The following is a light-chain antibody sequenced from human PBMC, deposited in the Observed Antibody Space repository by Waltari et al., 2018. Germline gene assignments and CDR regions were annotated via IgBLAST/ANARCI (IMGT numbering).Light chain of an antibody. Sequence: EIVLTQSPGTLSLSPGERATLSCRASQSVSSSYLAWYQQKPGQAPRRLIYGASSRATGMPDRFSGSGSGTDFTLTISRLEPEDFAVYYCQQYGSSRTFGQGTKLEIK. V-gene: IGKV3-20*01. CDR1: QSVSSSY. CDR3: QQYGSSRT. J-gene: IGKJ2*01. CDR2: GAS.